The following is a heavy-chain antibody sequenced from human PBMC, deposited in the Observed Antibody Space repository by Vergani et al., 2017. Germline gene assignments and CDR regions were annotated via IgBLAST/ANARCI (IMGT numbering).Heavy chain of an antibody. CDR1: GFTVSSNY. D-gene: IGHD3-22*01. J-gene: IGHJ6*02. V-gene: IGHV3-53*02. Sequence: EVQLVETGGGLIQPGGSLRLSCAASGFTVSSNYMSWVRQAPGKGLEWVSVIYSGGRTYYADSVKGRFTISRDNSTNTLYLQMNSLRAEDTAVYYCARGLYDSSCYYYYYYYGMDVWGQGTTVTVSS. CDR3: ARGLYDSSCYYYYYYYGMDV. CDR2: IYSGGRT.